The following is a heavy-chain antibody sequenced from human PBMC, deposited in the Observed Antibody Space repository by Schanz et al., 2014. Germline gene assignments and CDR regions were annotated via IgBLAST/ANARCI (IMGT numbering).Heavy chain of an antibody. J-gene: IGHJ5*02. D-gene: IGHD5-12*01. CDR2: IDTAGSYT. CDR1: GFTYSSYW. V-gene: IGHV3-74*01. CDR3: AREKGHGYSGFS. Sequence: EVQLVESGGGLVQPGGSLRLSCAASGFTYSSYWMHWVRQAPGKGLVWVSTIDTAGSYTSYVDSVKGRFTISRDNSKNTVFLQMSSLRADDTAVYYCAREKGHGYSGFSWGQGTLLAVSS.